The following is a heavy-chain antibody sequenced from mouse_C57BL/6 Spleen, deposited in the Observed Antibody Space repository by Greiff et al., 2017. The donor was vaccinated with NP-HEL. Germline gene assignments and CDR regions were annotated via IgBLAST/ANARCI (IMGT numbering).Heavy chain of an antibody. Sequence: VQLVESGPGLVQPSQSLSITCTVSGFSLTSYGVHWVRQSPGKGLEWLGVIWRGGSTDYNAAFMSRLSITKDNSKSQVFFKMNSLQADDTAIYYCAKEDFYYYGSSYDWYFDVWGTGTTVTVSS. V-gene: IGHV2-5*01. D-gene: IGHD1-1*01. CDR3: AKEDFYYYGSSYDWYFDV. CDR2: IWRGGST. CDR1: GFSLTSYG. J-gene: IGHJ1*03.